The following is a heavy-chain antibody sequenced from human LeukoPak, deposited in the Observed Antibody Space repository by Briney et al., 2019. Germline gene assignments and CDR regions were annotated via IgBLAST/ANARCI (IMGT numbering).Heavy chain of an antibody. J-gene: IGHJ4*02. CDR2: IYYSGST. Sequence: PSETLSLTCTVSGGSISSYYWSWIRQPPGKGLEWIGYIYYSGSTNYNPSLKSRVTISVDTSKNQFSLKLSSVAAADTAVYYCARTNWDYYFDYWGQGTLVTVSS. CDR3: ARTNWDYYFDY. CDR1: GGSISSYY. V-gene: IGHV4-59*08. D-gene: IGHD7-27*01.